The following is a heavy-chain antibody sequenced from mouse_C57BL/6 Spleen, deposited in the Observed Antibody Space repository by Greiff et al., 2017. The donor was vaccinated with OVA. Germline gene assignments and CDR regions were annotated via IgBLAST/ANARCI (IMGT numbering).Heavy chain of an antibody. Sequence: QVQLKESGAELVRPGTSVKVSCKASGYAFTNYLLEWVKQRPGQGLEWIGVINPGSGGTNYNEKFKGKATLTADKSSSTAYMQLSSLTSEDSAVYFCARSETWIDYWGQGTTLTVSS. CDR3: ARSETWIDY. CDR1: GYAFTNYL. CDR2: INPGSGGT. V-gene: IGHV1-54*01. J-gene: IGHJ2*01.